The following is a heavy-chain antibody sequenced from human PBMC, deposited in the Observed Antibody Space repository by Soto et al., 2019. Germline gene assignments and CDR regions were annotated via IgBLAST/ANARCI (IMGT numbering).Heavy chain of an antibody. CDR3: AREIQGRGYSSGYYFDY. CDR1: GGTFSSYA. J-gene: IGHJ4*02. Sequence: SVKVSCKASGGTFSSYAISWVRQAPGQGLEWMGGVIPIFGTANYAQKFQGRVTITADESTSTAYMELSSLRSEDTAVYYCAREIQGRGYSSGYYFDYWGQGTLVTASS. V-gene: IGHV1-69*13. CDR2: VIPIFGTA. D-gene: IGHD5-18*01.